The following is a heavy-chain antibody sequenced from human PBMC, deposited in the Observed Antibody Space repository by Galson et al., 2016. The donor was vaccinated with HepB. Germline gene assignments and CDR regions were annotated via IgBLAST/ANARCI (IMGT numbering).Heavy chain of an antibody. J-gene: IGHJ6*02. CDR1: GYTFTYYD. CDR3: ARRGDRYYGMDV. V-gene: IGHV1-8*02. Sequence: VKVSCKASGYTFTYYDINWVRHATGQGLEWMGWMNPKSGNTGYAQQFQGKITMTRDISTSTAYMELSSLSSEDTALYYCARRGDRYYGMDVWGQGTTVTVSS. D-gene: IGHD3-10*01. CDR2: MNPKSGNT.